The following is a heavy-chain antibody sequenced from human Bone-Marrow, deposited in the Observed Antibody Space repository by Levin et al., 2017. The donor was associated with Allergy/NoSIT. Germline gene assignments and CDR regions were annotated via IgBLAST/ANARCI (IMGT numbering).Heavy chain of an antibody. CDR2: SYYSGTA. V-gene: IGHV4-59*02. J-gene: IGHJ5*02. CDR1: GGSVSNYY. D-gene: IGHD1-20*01. Sequence: SETLSLTCSVSGGSVSNYYWTWSRQPQGKGLECIGYSYYSGTASYNPSLMSRVTMSVDTSKTKFSLNLRSVTAAATDVYDCARAVTGCPNWFDPWGQGALVTVSS. CDR3: ARAVTGCPNWFDP.